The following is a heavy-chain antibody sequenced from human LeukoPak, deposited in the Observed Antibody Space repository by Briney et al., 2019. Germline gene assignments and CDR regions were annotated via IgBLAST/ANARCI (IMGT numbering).Heavy chain of an antibody. CDR2: IIPILGIA. CDR3: VLAVVAATPYYFDY. Sequence: VASVKVSCKASGGTFSSYAISWVRQAPGQGLEWMGRIIPILGIANYAQKFQGRVTITADKSTSTAYMELSSLRSEDTAVYYCVLAVVAATPYYFDYWGQGTLVTVSS. J-gene: IGHJ4*02. CDR1: GGTFSSYA. V-gene: IGHV1-69*04. D-gene: IGHD2-15*01.